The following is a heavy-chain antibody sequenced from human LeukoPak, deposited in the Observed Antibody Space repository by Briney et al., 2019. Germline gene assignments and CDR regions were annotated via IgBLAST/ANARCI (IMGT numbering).Heavy chain of an antibody. CDR3: ARGGNYGGSAYWYFDL. D-gene: IGHD4-23*01. Sequence: GGSLRLSCAASGFTFSSYWMSWVRQAPGKGLEWVANIKQDGSEKYYVDSVKGRFTISRDNAKNSLYLQMNSLRAEDTAVYYCARGGNYGGSAYWYFDLWGRGTLVTVSS. CDR2: IKQDGSEK. J-gene: IGHJ2*01. CDR1: GFTFSSYW. V-gene: IGHV3-7*01.